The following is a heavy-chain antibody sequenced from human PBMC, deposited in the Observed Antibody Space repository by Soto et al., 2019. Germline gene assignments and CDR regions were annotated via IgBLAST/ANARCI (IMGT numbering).Heavy chain of an antibody. Sequence: QVQLRESGPGLVKPSQTLSLTCTVSGGSINSGGYYWNWIRQHPGKGLEWIGYMYYSGSTYYNPFIRSRVIISAEASENHFTLKLSAVTAADSAGDFCARGYRQSGYSSSWVFDYWGQGTLVNVSS. CDR1: GGSINSGGYY. V-gene: IGHV4-31*03. CDR2: MYYSGST. D-gene: IGHD6-13*01. CDR3: ARGYRQSGYSSSWVFDY. J-gene: IGHJ4*02.